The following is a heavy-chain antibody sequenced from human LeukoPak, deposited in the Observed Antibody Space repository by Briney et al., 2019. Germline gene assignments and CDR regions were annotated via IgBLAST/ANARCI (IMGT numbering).Heavy chain of an antibody. D-gene: IGHD4-11*01. Sequence: PSETLSLTCTVSGGSFSSSSYYWGWIRQPPGKGLEWIGSIYYSGSTYYNPSLKSRVTISVDTSKNQFSLKLSSVTAADTAVYYCARENYSNFDYWGQGTLVTVSS. CDR1: GGSFSSSSYY. V-gene: IGHV4-39*07. CDR3: ARENYSNFDY. J-gene: IGHJ4*02. CDR2: IYYSGST.